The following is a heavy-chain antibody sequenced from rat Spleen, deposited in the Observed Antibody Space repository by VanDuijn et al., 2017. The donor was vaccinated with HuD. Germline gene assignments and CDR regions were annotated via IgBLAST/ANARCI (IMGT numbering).Heavy chain of an antibody. D-gene: IGHD1-11*01. Sequence: EVQLVESDGGLVQPGKSLKLSCAASGFTSSDYYMDWVRQARTKGLEWGATISYEGTSAYYLDSVKGRFTISRYNAKSTLYLQMDSLRYEDTATYYCARDAYGGYSVGFAYWGQGTLVTVSS. J-gene: IGHJ3*01. CDR2: ISYEGTSA. CDR1: GFTSSDYY. CDR3: ARDAYGGYSVGFAY. V-gene: IGHV5-29*01.